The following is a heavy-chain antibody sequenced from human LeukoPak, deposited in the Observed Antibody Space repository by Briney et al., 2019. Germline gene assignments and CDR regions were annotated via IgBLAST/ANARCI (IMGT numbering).Heavy chain of an antibody. Sequence: PGGSLRLSWAASGFTFSNFAMHWVRQAPGKGLQWVAGISYDAGSQFHADSVKGRFAISRDNSKSTLYLQMNSLRAEDTAVYFCARDYSTGYFYFDYWGQGTLVTVSS. V-gene: IGHV3-30*01. J-gene: IGHJ4*02. CDR3: ARDYSTGYFYFDY. D-gene: IGHD3-22*01. CDR1: GFTFSNFA. CDR2: ISYDAGSQ.